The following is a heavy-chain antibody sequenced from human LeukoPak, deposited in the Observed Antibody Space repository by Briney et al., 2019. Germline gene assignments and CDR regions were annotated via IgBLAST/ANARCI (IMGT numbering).Heavy chain of an antibody. J-gene: IGHJ4*02. CDR2: IYYSGST. CDR1: GVSISSSYYS. Sequence: PSETLSLTCTVTGVSISSSYYSWGWIRQPPGEGLEWIGSIYYSGSTYYNPSLKSRVTISVDTSKDHFSLELNSVTAADTAVYYCASQRKTGEPYYFDYWGQGTLVTVSS. D-gene: IGHD7-27*01. V-gene: IGHV4-39*02. CDR3: ASQRKTGEPYYFDY.